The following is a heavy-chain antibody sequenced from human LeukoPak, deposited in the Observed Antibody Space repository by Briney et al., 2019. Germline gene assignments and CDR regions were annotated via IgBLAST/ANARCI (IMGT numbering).Heavy chain of an antibody. CDR2: IWFDGSKE. CDR3: ARGPSHYYYFDY. J-gene: IGHJ4*02. D-gene: IGHD2/OR15-2a*01. V-gene: IGHV3-33*01. CDR1: GFTFSSYG. Sequence: GGSLRLSCAASGFTFSSYGMHWVRQAPGKGLEWVAVIWFDGSKEYHGDSVKGRFSVSRDNSKNMLFLQMNGLRVDDTAVYYCARGPSHYYYFDYWGQRTLVTLSS.